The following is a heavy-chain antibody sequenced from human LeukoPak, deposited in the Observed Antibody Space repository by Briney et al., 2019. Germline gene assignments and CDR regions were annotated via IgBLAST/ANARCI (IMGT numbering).Heavy chain of an antibody. CDR1: GYTFTSYD. Sequence: ASVKVSCKASGYTFTSYDINWVRQATGQGLEWMGWMNPNSGNTGYAQKLQGRVTMTTDTSTSTAYIELRSLRSDDTAVYYCARGRNGDYSELDYWGQGTLVTVSS. J-gene: IGHJ4*02. CDR3: ARGRNGDYSELDY. V-gene: IGHV1-8*01. D-gene: IGHD4-17*01. CDR2: MNPNSGNT.